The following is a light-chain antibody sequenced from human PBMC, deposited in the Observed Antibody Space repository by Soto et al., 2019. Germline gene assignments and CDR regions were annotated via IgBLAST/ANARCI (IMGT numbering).Light chain of an antibody. CDR2: GAS. CDR1: QSVSSN. J-gene: IGKJ1*01. CDR3: QQYNNWPRT. V-gene: IGKV3-15*01. Sequence: EIVMTQSPATVSVSPGERATLSCRASQSVSSNLAWYQQKPGQAPRLLMHGASTRATGIPARFSGSGSGTEFTLTISSLQSEDSAVYYCQQYNNWPRTFGHGTKVEIK.